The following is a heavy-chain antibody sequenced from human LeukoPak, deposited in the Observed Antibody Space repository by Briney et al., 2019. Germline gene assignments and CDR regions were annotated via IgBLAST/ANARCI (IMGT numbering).Heavy chain of an antibody. CDR1: GYTFTSYG. J-gene: IGHJ4*02. D-gene: IGHD3-10*01. V-gene: IGHV1-18*01. Sequence: ASVKVSCKASGYTFTSYGISWVRQAPGQGLEWMGWISAYNGNTNYAQKLQGRVTMTTDTSTSTAYMELRSLRSDDTAVYYCAREARGSGSYWYFDYWGQGTLVTVSS. CDR2: ISAYNGNT. CDR3: AREARGSGSYWYFDY.